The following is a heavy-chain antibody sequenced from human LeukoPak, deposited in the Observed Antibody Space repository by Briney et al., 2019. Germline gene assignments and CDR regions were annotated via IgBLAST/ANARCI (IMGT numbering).Heavy chain of an antibody. V-gene: IGHV3-23*01. J-gene: IGHJ4*02. D-gene: IGHD3-16*02. CDR1: GFTFSSYA. CDR3: AGQKRGTYRPYYFDY. Sequence: GSLRLSCAASGFTFSSYAMSWVRQAPGKGLEWVSAISGSGGSTYYADSVKGRFTISRDNSKNTLYLHMNSLRDEDTAVYYCAGQKRGTYRPYYFDYWGQGTLVSVSS. CDR2: ISGSGGST.